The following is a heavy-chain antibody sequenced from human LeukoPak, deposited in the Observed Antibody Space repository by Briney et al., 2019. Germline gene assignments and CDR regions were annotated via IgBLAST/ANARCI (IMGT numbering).Heavy chain of an antibody. Sequence: GGSLRLSCAASGFTFSRYAMNWVRQAPGKGLEWVSGISGSGVSTYYADSVKGRFTISRDNAKNSLYLQMNSLRAEDTVFYYCATPGGYWGQGTLVTVSS. V-gene: IGHV3-23*01. CDR2: ISGSGVST. CDR1: GFTFSRYA. J-gene: IGHJ4*02. CDR3: ATPGGY. D-gene: IGHD3-16*01.